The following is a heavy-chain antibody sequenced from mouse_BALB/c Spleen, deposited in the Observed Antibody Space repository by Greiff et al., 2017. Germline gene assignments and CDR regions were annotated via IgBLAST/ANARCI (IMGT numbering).Heavy chain of an antibody. CDR1: GFTFSSFG. Sequence: EVKVEESGGGLVQPGGSRKLSCAASGFTFSSFGMHWVRQAPEKGLEWVAYISSGSSTIYYADTVKGRFTISRDNPKNTLFLQMTSLRSEDTAMYYCARDDGNLDYWGQGTTLTVSS. D-gene: IGHD2-12*01. V-gene: IGHV5-17*02. J-gene: IGHJ2*01. CDR3: ARDDGNLDY. CDR2: ISSGSSTI.